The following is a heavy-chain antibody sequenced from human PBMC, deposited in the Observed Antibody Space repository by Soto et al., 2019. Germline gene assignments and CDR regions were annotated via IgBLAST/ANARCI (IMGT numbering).Heavy chain of an antibody. CDR1: GYSISSGYY. V-gene: IGHV4-38-2*02. CDR2: IYHSGST. CDR3: ARDRRVAGPPGYYYYYGMDV. D-gene: IGHD6-19*01. Sequence: LSLTCAVSGYSISSGYYWGWIRQPPGKGLEWIGSIYHSGSTYYNPSLKSRVTISVDTSKNQFSLKLSLRSDDTAVYYCARDRRVAGPPGYYYYYGMDVWGQGTTVTVSS. J-gene: IGHJ6*02.